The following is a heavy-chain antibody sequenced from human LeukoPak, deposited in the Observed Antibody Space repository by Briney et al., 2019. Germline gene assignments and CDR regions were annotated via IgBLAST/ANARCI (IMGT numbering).Heavy chain of an antibody. CDR1: GFIFSSSW. CDR2: IRQDGSEK. V-gene: IGHV3-7*05. J-gene: IGHJ3*02. D-gene: IGHD1-26*01. Sequence: GGSLRLSCAAAGFIFSSSWMTWVRQAPGKGLEWVANIRQDGSEKYYVDSVKGRFTISKDNAKNSLYLQMNSLRAEDTAMFYCARDGAIGRAFDIWGQGTMVTVSS. CDR3: ARDGAIGRAFDI.